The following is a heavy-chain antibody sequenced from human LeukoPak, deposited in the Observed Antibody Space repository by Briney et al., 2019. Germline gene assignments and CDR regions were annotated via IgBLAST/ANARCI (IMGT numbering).Heavy chain of an antibody. D-gene: IGHD3-22*01. J-gene: IGHJ4*02. CDR3: AREVPGNYDSSGYTALYFDY. CDR2: ISSSSTYI. V-gene: IGHV3-21*01. Sequence: GGPLRLSCAASGFTFSTYSMNWVRQAPGKGLEWVSSISSSSTYIYYADSVKGRFTISRDNAKNSLYLQMNSLRAEDTAVYYCAREVPGNYDSSGYTALYFDYWGQGALVTVSS. CDR1: GFTFSTYS.